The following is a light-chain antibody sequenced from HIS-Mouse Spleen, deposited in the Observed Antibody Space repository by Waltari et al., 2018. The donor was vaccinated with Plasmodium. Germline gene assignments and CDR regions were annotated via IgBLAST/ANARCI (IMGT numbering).Light chain of an antibody. CDR1: QGISSY. CDR3: QQYYSYLLT. V-gene: IGKV1-8*01. Sequence: AIRMTQSPSSFSASTGDRVTITCRASQGISSYLAWYQQKPGKAPKLLIYAASTLQSGVPSRFSGSGSATDFTLTISCLQSEDFATYYWQQYYSYLLTFGGGTKVEIK. CDR2: AAS. J-gene: IGKJ4*01.